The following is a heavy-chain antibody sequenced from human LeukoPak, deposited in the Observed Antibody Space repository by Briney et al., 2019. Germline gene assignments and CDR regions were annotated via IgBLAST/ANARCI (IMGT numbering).Heavy chain of an antibody. CDR3: ARDAGGAWPFDY. D-gene: IGHD4-17*01. J-gene: IGHJ4*02. CDR2: ISPTGEGT. Sequence: GGSLRLSCAATGFAFSNTGMTWVRQAPGRGLEWVSTISPTGEGTHYADSVKGRFTISRDNSKNTLSLEMNSLRADDTATYYCARDAGGAWPFDYWGQGTRVIVSS. CDR1: GFAFSNTG. V-gene: IGHV3-23*01.